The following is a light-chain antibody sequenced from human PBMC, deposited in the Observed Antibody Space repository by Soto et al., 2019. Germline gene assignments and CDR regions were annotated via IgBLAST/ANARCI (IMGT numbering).Light chain of an antibody. V-gene: IGKV1-27*01. Sequence: DIQMTQSPSSLSASVGDRVAITCRASQGISSYLAWYRQKPGKVPKVLIYSASALQSGVPSRFSGSGSGTDFTLTISSLQPEYVATYYCQNYGSAPLTFGGGTKVEIK. CDR2: SAS. CDR1: QGISSY. J-gene: IGKJ4*01. CDR3: QNYGSAPLT.